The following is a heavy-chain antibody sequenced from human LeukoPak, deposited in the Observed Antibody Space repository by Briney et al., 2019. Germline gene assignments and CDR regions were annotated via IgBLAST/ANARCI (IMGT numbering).Heavy chain of an antibody. D-gene: IGHD3-22*01. V-gene: IGHV1-69*13. CDR3: AGDSSGYLPFDY. Sequence: ASVKVSCKASGGTFSSYAISWVRQAPGQGLEWMGGIIPIFGTANYAQKFQGRVTITADESTSTAYMELSSLRSEDTAVYYCAGDSSGYLPFDYWGQGTLVTVSS. CDR2: IIPIFGTA. J-gene: IGHJ4*02. CDR1: GGTFSSYA.